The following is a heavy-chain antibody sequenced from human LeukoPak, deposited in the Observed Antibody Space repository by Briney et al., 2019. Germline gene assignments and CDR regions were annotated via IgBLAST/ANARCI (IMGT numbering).Heavy chain of an antibody. D-gene: IGHD2-15*01. CDR2: IYTSGSI. Sequence: TSQTLSLTCTVSGGSISSVRYYWSWIRQPAGKGLEWIGRIYTSGSINYNPSLKSRVTISVDTSNNQFSLKLSSGTAADTAVYYCARGPTYCSSSSCLQGEWGQGTLVTVSS. CDR3: ARGPTYCSSSSCLQGE. CDR1: GGSISSVRYY. V-gene: IGHV4-61*02. J-gene: IGHJ4*02.